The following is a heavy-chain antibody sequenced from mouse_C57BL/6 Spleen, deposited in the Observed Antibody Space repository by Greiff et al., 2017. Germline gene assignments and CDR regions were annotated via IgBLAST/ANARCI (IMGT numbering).Heavy chain of an antibody. J-gene: IGHJ4*01. Sequence: EVQLQQSEPGLVKPSQSLSFTCSVTGYSITSGYYWNWIRQFPGNKLEWMGYISYDGSNNYNPSLKNRISITRDTSKNQFFLKLNSVTTEDTATYYCARGMVTTRVMDYWGQGTSVTVSS. CDR2: ISYDGSN. CDR1: GYSITSGYY. V-gene: IGHV3-6*01. CDR3: ARGMVTTRVMDY. D-gene: IGHD2-2*01.